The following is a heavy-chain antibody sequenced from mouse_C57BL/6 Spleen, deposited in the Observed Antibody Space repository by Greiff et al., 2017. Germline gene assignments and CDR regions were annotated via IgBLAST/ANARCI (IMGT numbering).Heavy chain of an antibody. CDR1: GYTFTDYY. CDR3: ARRGIYYYGSSLYYYAMDY. D-gene: IGHD1-1*01. J-gene: IGHJ4*01. CDR2: INPYNGGT. Sequence: VQLKESGPVLVKPGASVKMSCKASGYTFTDYYMNWVKQSHGKSLEWIGVINPYNGGTSYNQKFKGKATLTVDKSSSTAYMELNSLTSEDSAVYYCARRGIYYYGSSLYYYAMDYWGQGTSVTVSS. V-gene: IGHV1-19*01.